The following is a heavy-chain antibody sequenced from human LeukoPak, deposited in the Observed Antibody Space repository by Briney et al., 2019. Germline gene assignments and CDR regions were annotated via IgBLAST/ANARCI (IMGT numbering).Heavy chain of an antibody. CDR2: INHSGST. CDR3: ARDLGLWSNKGGLDP. CDR1: GGSFSGYY. J-gene: IGHJ5*02. V-gene: IGHV4-34*01. Sequence: SETLSLTCAVYGGSFSGYYWSWIRQPPGKGLEWIGEINHSGSTNYNPSLKSRVTISVDTSKNQFSLKLSSVTAADTAVYYCARDLGLWSNKGGLDPWGQGTLVTVSS. D-gene: IGHD4/OR15-4a*01.